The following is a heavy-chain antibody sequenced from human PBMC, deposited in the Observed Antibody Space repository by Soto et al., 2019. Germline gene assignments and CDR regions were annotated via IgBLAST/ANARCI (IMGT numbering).Heavy chain of an antibody. CDR3: VRGAGIATAGPRYNWLDP. CDR1: GDSISSGDYC. J-gene: IGHJ5*02. V-gene: IGHV4-30-4*01. CDR2: IYYSGST. D-gene: IGHD6-13*01. Sequence: SETLPLTCTVSGDSISSGDYCWSWIRQPPGKGLEWIGLIYYSGSTHYNPSLKSRVTISVDKSKNQFSLKLSSVTAADTAVYYCVRGAGIATAGPRYNWLDPWGQGTQVTVSS.